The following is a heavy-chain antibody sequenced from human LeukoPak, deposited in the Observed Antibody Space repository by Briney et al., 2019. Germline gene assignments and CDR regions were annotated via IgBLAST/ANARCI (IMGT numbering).Heavy chain of an antibody. CDR1: GFTFSGYW. V-gene: IGHV3-7*01. CDR2: IKQDASEK. D-gene: IGHD2-15*01. J-gene: IGHJ4*02. CDR3: ARFGMDAAIDY. Sequence: GGSLRLSCAASGFTFSGYWMSWVRQAPGKGLEWVATIKQDASEKTYVDPVEGRFTSSRDNAKSSLFLQMDSLRAEDTAVYYCARFGMDAAIDYWGQGTLVTVSS.